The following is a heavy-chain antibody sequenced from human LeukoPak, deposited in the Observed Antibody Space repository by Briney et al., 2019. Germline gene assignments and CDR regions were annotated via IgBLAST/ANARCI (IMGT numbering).Heavy chain of an antibody. D-gene: IGHD3-22*01. Sequence: PGGSLRLSCAASGFTFSSYAMHWVRQAPGKGLEWVAVISYDGSNKYYADSVKGRFTISRDNSKNTLYLQMNSLRAEDMAVYYCARDRNYYDSSGLDYWGQGTLVTVSS. J-gene: IGHJ4*02. CDR1: GFTFSSYA. CDR3: ARDRNYYDSSGLDY. V-gene: IGHV3-30-3*01. CDR2: ISYDGSNK.